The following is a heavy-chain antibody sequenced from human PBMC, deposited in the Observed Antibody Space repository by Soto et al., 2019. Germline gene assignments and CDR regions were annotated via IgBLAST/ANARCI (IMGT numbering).Heavy chain of an antibody. Sequence: SETLSLTCTVSGGSIRTYYWNWIRQPPGKGLEWIGYMYYGGSTNYNPSLKSRVTISVDTSKNQFSLKLSSVTAADTAVYYCARSFGVVTEALHPFDYWGQGTLVTVSS. CDR2: MYYGGST. CDR1: GGSIRTYY. CDR3: ARSFGVVTEALHPFDY. D-gene: IGHD3-3*01. J-gene: IGHJ4*02. V-gene: IGHV4-59*08.